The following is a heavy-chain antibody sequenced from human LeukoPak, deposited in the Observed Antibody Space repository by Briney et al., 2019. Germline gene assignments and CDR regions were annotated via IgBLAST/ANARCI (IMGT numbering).Heavy chain of an antibody. J-gene: IGHJ4*02. Sequence: ASVKVSCKTSGYTFTNYGISWVRQAPGQGLEWMGWISAYNGHTKYAQKFQGRVTMTTDTSTSTTSMELRSLRSDDTAVYYCARGFPSRRNYDSSGYYSYYFDYWGQGTLVTVSS. D-gene: IGHD3-22*01. CDR2: ISAYNGHT. CDR1: GYTFTNYG. V-gene: IGHV1-18*01. CDR3: ARGFPSRRNYDSSGYYSYYFDY.